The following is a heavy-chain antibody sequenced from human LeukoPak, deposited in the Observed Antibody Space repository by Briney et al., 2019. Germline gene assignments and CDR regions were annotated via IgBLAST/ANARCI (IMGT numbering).Heavy chain of an antibody. J-gene: IGHJ4*02. Sequence: GRSLRLSCAASGFTFDDYAMHWVRQAPGKGLEWVSGISWNSGSIGYADSVKGRFTISRDNAKNSLYLQMNSLRAEDTAVYYCARRGMYSSSWTYFDSWGQGTLVTVSS. D-gene: IGHD6-13*01. CDR1: GFTFDDYA. V-gene: IGHV3-9*01. CDR2: ISWNSGSI. CDR3: ARRGMYSSSWTYFDS.